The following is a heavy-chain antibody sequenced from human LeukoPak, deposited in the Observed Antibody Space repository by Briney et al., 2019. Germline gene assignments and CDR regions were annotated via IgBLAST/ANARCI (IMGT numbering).Heavy chain of an antibody. V-gene: IGHV3-73*01. Sequence: SGGSLKLSCAASGFTFSGSAMHWVRQASGKGLEWVGRIRSKANSYATAYAASVKGRFTISRDDSKNTAYLQMNSLKTEDTAVSYCTRQKNDDYVDYWGQGTLVTVSS. CDR3: TRQKNDDYVDY. CDR2: IRSKANSYAT. CDR1: GFTFSGSA. J-gene: IGHJ4*02. D-gene: IGHD3-16*01.